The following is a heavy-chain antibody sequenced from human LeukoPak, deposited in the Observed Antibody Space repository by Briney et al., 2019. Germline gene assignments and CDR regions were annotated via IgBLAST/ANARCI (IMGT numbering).Heavy chain of an antibody. J-gene: IGHJ4*02. Sequence: SETLSLICTVSSDSINRDSWSWVRQPPGTGREWIGNISYSGTTNYNPSLKRRVTMSVDTSKNQISLKLYSVTAADSAVYYCGRQLEAYGLAADYWGQGTLVTVSS. D-gene: IGHD3/OR15-3a*01. V-gene: IGHV4-59*08. CDR3: GRQLEAYGLAADY. CDR2: ISYSGTT. CDR1: SDSINRDS.